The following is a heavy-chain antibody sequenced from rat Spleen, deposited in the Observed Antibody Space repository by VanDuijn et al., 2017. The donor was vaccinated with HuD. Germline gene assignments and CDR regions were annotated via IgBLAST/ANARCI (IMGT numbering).Heavy chain of an antibody. CDR3: ARTYRYKIDY. V-gene: IGHV5-22*01. Sequence: EVQLVESGGGLVQPGRSLKLSCAASGFTFSDYYMAWVRQAPKKGLEWVASISYEGSTTYYGDSVKGRFTISRDNAENTVYLQMNSLRSEDTATYYCARTYRYKIDYWGQGVMVTVSS. J-gene: IGHJ2*01. D-gene: IGHD1-5*01. CDR1: GFTFSDYY. CDR2: ISYEGSTT.